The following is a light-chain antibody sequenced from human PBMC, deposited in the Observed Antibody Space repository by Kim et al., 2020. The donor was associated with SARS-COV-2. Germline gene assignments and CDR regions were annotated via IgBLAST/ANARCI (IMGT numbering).Light chain of an antibody. Sequence: SYELTQPPSVSVAPGQTARITCGGNNIGGNSVHWYQQKPGQAPVLVIYYDSDRPSGIPERFSGSKAATTATLTISRVEAGDEADYYCQVWDTDTDDYFFGTGTKVTVL. CDR2: YDS. CDR3: QVWDTDTDDYF. CDR1: NIGGNS. J-gene: IGLJ1*01. V-gene: IGLV3-21*01.